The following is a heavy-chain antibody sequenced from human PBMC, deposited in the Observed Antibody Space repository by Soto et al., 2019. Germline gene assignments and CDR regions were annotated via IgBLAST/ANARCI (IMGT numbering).Heavy chain of an antibody. V-gene: IGHV1-18*01. CDR3: ARAYDDTKGYSLDP. CDR2: ISAYNGNT. D-gene: IGHD3-16*01. CDR1: GYTFTSYC. J-gene: IGHJ5*02. Sequence: ASVKVSCKASGYTFTSYCISWVRQAPGQGLEWMGWISAYNGNTNYAQKLQGRVTMTTDTSTSTAYMELRSLRSDDTAVYYCARAYDDTKGYSLDPWGLGTLVTVSS.